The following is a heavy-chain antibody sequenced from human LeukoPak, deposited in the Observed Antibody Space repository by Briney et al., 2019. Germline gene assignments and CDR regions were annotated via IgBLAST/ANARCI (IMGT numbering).Heavy chain of an antibody. CDR2: INSDGSST. Sequence: HPGGSLRLSCAASGFTFSSYWMHWVRQPSAKGRVWVSRINSDGSSTRYADYVKGRFTISRDNAENTLYLQMNSLRAEDTAVYYCARGFVAHWGQGTLVTVSS. CDR3: ARGFVAH. CDR1: GFTFSSYW. V-gene: IGHV3-74*01. J-gene: IGHJ5*02.